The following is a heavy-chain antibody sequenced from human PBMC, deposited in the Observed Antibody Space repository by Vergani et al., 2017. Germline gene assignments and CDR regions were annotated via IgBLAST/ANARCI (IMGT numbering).Heavy chain of an antibody. CDR2: IYHSGST. Sequence: QVQLQESGPGLVKPSGTLSLTCAVSGGSISSSNWWSWVRQPPGKGLEWIGEIYHSGSTNYNPSLKSRVTISVDKSKNHFSLKLNSLTAADTAVYFCARASIGWYGLYFDYWGQGTLVTVSS. CDR3: ARASIGWYGLYFDY. V-gene: IGHV4-4*02. CDR1: GGSISSSNW. D-gene: IGHD6-19*01. J-gene: IGHJ4*02.